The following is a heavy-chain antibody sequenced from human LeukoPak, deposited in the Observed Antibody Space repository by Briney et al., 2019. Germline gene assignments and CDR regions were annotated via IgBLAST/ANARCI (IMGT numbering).Heavy chain of an antibody. CDR3: AAADATTESGFDY. Sequence: ASVKVSCKASAYIFTRYHIHWVRQAPGQGLEWMGIINRSGGGTSYAQKFQGRVTMTSDTPTSTVYMELSSLRSEDTAVYYCAAADATTESGFDYWGQGPRSPSP. J-gene: IGHJ4*02. D-gene: IGHD4-17*01. CDR1: AYIFTRYH. V-gene: IGHV1-46*01. CDR2: INRSGGGT.